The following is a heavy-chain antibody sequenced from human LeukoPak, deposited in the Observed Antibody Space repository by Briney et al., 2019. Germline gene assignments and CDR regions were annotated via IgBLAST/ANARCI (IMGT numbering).Heavy chain of an antibody. Sequence: GGSLRLSCAASGFSFSNAWMTWVRQAPGKGLEWVGRIKSKGDGGTTDYAAPVKVRFTISREDSKNTLYLQMSSLKSEDTAVYYCVKYYDILTGYWTPWGQGPLVTVSS. CDR2: IKSKGDGGTT. D-gene: IGHD3-9*01. CDR3: VKYYDILTGYWTP. CDR1: GFSFSNAW. V-gene: IGHV3-15*01. J-gene: IGHJ4*02.